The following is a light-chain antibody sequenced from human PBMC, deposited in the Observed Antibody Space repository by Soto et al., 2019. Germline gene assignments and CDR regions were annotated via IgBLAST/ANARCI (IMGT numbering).Light chain of an antibody. CDR3: QHYNSFPWT. J-gene: IGKJ1*01. Sequence: DIVMTQSPDSLAVPLGEGGTINCKSSQSVLYSSNNKNYLAWYQQKPGQPPKLLIYWASTRESGVPDRFSGSGSGTDFTLTISSLQPDDFATYYCQHYNSFPWTFGQGTKVDI. CDR1: QSVLYSSNNKNY. V-gene: IGKV4-1*01. CDR2: WAS.